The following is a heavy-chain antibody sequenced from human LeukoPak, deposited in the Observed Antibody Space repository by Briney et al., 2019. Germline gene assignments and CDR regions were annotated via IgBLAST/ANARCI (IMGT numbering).Heavy chain of an antibody. Sequence: GGSLRLSCAASGFTFSDYGMNWVRQGPGKGLEWISYISSGSTAMYYADSVKGRFTISRDNARNSLYLQMNSLRAEDTAVYYCAKAYYYDSSLTFDYWGQGTLVTVSS. CDR1: GFTFSDYG. CDR3: AKAYYYDSSLTFDY. V-gene: IGHV3-48*01. D-gene: IGHD3-22*01. CDR2: ISSGSTAM. J-gene: IGHJ4*02.